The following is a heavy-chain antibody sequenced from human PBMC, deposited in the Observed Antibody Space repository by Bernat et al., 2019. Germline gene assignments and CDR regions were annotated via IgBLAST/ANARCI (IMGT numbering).Heavy chain of an antibody. Sequence: EVQLVESGGGLVKPGGSLRLSCAASGFTFSSYSMNWVRQAPGKGLEWVSGISQSGGSTNYADSVKGRFTISRDNSKNTLYLQMNSLRAEDTAVYYCAKASGSYYGRGAFDIWGQGTMVTVSS. V-gene: IGHV3-23*04. J-gene: IGHJ3*02. CDR1: GFTFSSYS. D-gene: IGHD1-26*01. CDR3: AKASGSYYGRGAFDI. CDR2: ISQSGGST.